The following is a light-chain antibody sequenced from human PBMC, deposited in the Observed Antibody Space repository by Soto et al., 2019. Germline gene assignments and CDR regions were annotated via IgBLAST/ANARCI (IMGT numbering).Light chain of an antibody. J-gene: IGLJ3*02. Sequence: QSALTQPASVSGSPGQSITISCTGTSSDVGAYNYVSWYQQHPGKAPKLMIYEVSNRPSGVSNRFSGSKSGNTASLTISGLQAEDEADYYCTSFTTSSTWVFGGGTKGPS. CDR3: TSFTTSSTWV. CDR1: SSDVGAYNY. V-gene: IGLV2-14*01. CDR2: EVS.